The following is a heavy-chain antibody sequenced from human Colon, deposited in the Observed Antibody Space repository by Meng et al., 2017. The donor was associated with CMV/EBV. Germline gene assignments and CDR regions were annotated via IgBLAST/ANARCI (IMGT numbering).Heavy chain of an antibody. J-gene: IGHJ5*02. CDR3: ARASTTWYGDLLTLDL. CDR1: ASTRSSEHH. CDR2: IYYTGAT. V-gene: IGHV4-39*07. Sequence: ASTRSSEHHWGWIRQPPGKGLEWIGSIYYTGATYYNPSLKSRVTMSVDTSKNQFSLTLTSVTAADTATYYCARASTTWYGDLLTLDLWGPGTLVTVSS. D-gene: IGHD3-10*01.